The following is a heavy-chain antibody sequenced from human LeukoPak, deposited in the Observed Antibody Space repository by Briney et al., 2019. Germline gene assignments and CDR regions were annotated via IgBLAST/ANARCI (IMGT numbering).Heavy chain of an antibody. CDR3: ARLYCSSTSCYGGYYMDV. CDR2: IYTSGSN. Sequence: SETLSLTCTVSGASISSYYGRWVRQPPGKGLEWVGYIYTSGSNNYNPSLKSRVTISVDTSKNQFSLKLSSVTAADTAVYYCARLYCSSTSCYGGYYMDVWGKGTTVTVSS. J-gene: IGHJ6*03. CDR1: GASISSYY. D-gene: IGHD2-2*01. V-gene: IGHV4-4*09.